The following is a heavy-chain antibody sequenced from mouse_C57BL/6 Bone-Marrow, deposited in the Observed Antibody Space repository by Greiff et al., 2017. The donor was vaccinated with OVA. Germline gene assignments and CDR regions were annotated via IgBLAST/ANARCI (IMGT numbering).Heavy chain of an antibody. J-gene: IGHJ3*01. Sequence: LEWIGSFTMYSDATEYSENFKGKATLTANTSSSTAYMELSSLTSEDSAVYYCANSWAWFAYWGQGTLVTVSA. CDR3: ANSWAWFAY. CDR2: FTMYSDAT. D-gene: IGHD3-1*01. V-gene: IGHV1-49*01.